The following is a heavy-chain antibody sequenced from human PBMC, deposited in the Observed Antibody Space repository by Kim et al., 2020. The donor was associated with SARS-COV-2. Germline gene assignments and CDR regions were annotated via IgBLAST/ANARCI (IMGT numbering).Heavy chain of an antibody. D-gene: IGHD3-10*01. CDR3: ARVMVRGVEDY. Sequence: RYYADSVKGRFTISRDNAKNSLYLQMNSLRAEDTAVYYCARVMVRGVEDYWGQGTLVTVSS. V-gene: IGHV3-48*03. CDR2: R. J-gene: IGHJ4*02.